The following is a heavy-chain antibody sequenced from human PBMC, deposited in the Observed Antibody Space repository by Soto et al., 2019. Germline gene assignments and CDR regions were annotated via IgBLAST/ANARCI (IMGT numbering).Heavy chain of an antibody. CDR1: GGSFSGYY. Sequence: QVQLQQWGAGLLKPSETLSLTCAVYGGSFSGYYWSWIRQPPGKGLEWIGEINHSGSTNYNPSLKSRVTLSVDTSKNQFSLKLSSVTAADTAVYYCARTTGWGYFDYWGQGTLVTVSS. D-gene: IGHD4-17*01. V-gene: IGHV4-34*01. CDR3: ARTTGWGYFDY. CDR2: INHSGST. J-gene: IGHJ4*02.